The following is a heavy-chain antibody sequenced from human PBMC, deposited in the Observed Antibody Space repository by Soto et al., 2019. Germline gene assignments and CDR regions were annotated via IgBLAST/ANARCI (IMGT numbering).Heavy chain of an antibody. Sequence: PGGSLRLSCAASGVTVSSYWMSWVRQAPGKGLEWVANRKQDGSEKYYVDSVKGRFTISRDNAKNSLYLQMNSLRAEDTAVYYCGRGGGRSSSYYYGMDVWGQGTTVTVSS. CDR2: RKQDGSEK. CDR3: GRGGGRSSSYYYGMDV. V-gene: IGHV3-7*01. J-gene: IGHJ6*02. D-gene: IGHD3-16*01. CDR1: GVTVSSYW.